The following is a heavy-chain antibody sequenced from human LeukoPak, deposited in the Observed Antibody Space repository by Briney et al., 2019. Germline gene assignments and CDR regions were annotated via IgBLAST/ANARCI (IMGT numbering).Heavy chain of an antibody. CDR2: IYYSGST. V-gene: IGHV4-59*01. J-gene: IGHJ4*02. CDR1: GGSFSGYY. CDR3: ASLLRAAAGKDY. Sequence: PSETLSLTCAVYGGSFSGYYWSWIRQPPGKGLEWIGYIYYSGSTNYNPSLKSRVTISVDTSKNQFSLKLSSVTAADTAVYYCASLLRAAAGKDYWGQGTLVTVSS. D-gene: IGHD6-13*01.